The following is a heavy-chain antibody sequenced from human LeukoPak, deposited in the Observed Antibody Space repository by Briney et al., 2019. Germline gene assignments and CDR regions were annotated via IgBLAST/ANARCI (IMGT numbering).Heavy chain of an antibody. J-gene: IGHJ4*02. V-gene: IGHV3-53*05. CDR3: AKGAWRSYYDSSGYGPFDY. CDR1: GFTVSSNY. CDR2: IYSGGNT. D-gene: IGHD3-22*01. Sequence: GGSLRLSCAASGFTVSSNYMSWVRQAPGKGLEWVSVIYSGGNTCYVVSVKGRFTISRDNSKNTLYLQMNSLRAEDTAVYYCAKGAWRSYYDSSGYGPFDYWGQGTLVTVSS.